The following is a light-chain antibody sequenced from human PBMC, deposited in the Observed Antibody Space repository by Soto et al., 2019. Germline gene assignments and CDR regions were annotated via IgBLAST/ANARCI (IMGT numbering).Light chain of an antibody. V-gene: IGKV1-39*01. CDR1: QTISSY. J-gene: IGKJ4*01. CDR3: QQSYSTPLT. CDR2: AAS. Sequence: DIQMTQSPSSLSASVGDSVTISCRASQTISSYLNWFQQKPGKAPKLLIYAASSLQSGVPSRFSGSGSGTDYTLTISSFQPEDFATYYCQQSYSTPLTFGGGTKVEIK.